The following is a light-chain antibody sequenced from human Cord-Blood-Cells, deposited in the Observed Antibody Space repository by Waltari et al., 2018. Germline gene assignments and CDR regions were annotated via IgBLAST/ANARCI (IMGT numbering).Light chain of an antibody. CDR1: QSISSY. CDR3: QQSYSSPPLT. V-gene: IGKV1-39*01. Sequence: DIQMTQSPSSLPASVGARVTIPCRASQSISSYLNWYQQKAGKAPKLLIYAASSLQSGVPSRFSSSGSGTDFTLTISSLQPEDFSTYYCQQSYSSPPLTFGGGTKVEIK. CDR2: AAS. J-gene: IGKJ4*01.